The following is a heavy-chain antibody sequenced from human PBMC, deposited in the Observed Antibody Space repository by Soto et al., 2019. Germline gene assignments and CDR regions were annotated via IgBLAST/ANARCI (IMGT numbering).Heavy chain of an antibody. J-gene: IGHJ6*02. CDR3: AREGVAPYYYYGMDV. CDR1: GYTFTISG. D-gene: IGHD5-12*01. CDR2: ISTYNGDT. Sequence: ASVKVSCKASGYTFTISGMSWVQRATGQGLEWMGWISTYNGDTNYAQTFQGRVTMTTDTSTSTVHMEVRSLRSDDTAVYYCAREGVAPYYYYGMDVWGQGTPVTVSS. V-gene: IGHV1-18*01.